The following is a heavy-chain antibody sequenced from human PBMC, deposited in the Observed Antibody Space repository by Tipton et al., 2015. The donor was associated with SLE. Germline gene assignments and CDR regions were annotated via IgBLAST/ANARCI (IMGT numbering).Heavy chain of an antibody. CDR2: INHSGST. CDR1: GGSFSGYY. CDR3: ARHVPSSGWYMLDY. Sequence: TLSLTCAVYGGSFSGYYWSWIRQPPGKGLEWIGEINHSGSTNYNPSLKSRVTISVDTSKNQFSLKLSSVTAADTAVYYCARHVPSSGWYMLDYWGQGTLVTVSS. V-gene: IGHV4-34*01. D-gene: IGHD6-19*01. J-gene: IGHJ4*02.